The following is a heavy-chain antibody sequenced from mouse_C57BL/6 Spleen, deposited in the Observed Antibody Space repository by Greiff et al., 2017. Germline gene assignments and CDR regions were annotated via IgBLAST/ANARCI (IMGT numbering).Heavy chain of an antibody. CDR1: GYSITSGYY. D-gene: IGHD1-1*01. Sequence: VQLQQSGPGLVKPSQSLSLTCSVTGYSITSGYYWNWIRQFPGNKLEWMGYISYDGSNNYNPSLKNRISITRDTSKNQFFLKLNSVTTEDTATYYCAREEVVSFDYWGQGTTLTVSS. J-gene: IGHJ2*01. CDR2: ISYDGSN. V-gene: IGHV3-6*01. CDR3: AREEVVSFDY.